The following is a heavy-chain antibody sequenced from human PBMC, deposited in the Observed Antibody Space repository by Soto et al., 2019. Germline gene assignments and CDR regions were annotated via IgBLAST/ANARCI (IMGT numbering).Heavy chain of an antibody. Sequence: SETLSLTCTVSGGSISSYYWSWIRQPPGKGLEWIGYIYYSGSTNYNPSLKSRVTISVDTSKNQFSLKLSSVTAADTAVYYCASVMVTWYFEYWVQGNMSTFCS. J-gene: IGHJ4*02. CDR3: ASVMVTWYFEY. CDR1: GGSISSYY. D-gene: IGHD5-18*01. CDR2: IYYSGST. V-gene: IGHV4-59*01.